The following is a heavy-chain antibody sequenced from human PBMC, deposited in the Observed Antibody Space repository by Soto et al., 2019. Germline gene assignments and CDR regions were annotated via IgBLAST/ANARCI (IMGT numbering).Heavy chain of an antibody. CDR3: ASITMVRGVISWFDP. V-gene: IGHV1-18*04. D-gene: IGHD3-10*01. CDR2: ISAYNGNT. J-gene: IGHJ5*02. CDR1: GYTFTSYG. Sequence: ASVKFSCKASGYTFTSYGISWVRQAPGQGLECMGWISAYNGNTNYAQKLQGRVTMTTXTXXSXXXMXLXXLRSDDTAVYYCASITMVRGVISWFDPWGQGTLVTVSS.